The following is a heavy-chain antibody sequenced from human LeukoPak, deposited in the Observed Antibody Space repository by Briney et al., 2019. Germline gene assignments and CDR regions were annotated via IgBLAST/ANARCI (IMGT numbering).Heavy chain of an antibody. CDR1: GYTFTSYD. Sequence: ASVKVSCKASGYTFTSYDINWVGQATGQGLEWMGWMNPNSGNTGYAQKFQGRVTMTRNTSISTAYMELSSLRSEDTAVYYCARERSFLRYFDWLGLPNYYYGMDVWGQGTRSPSP. CDR3: ARERSFLRYFDWLGLPNYYYGMDV. CDR2: MNPNSGNT. V-gene: IGHV1-8*01. J-gene: IGHJ6*02. D-gene: IGHD3-9*01.